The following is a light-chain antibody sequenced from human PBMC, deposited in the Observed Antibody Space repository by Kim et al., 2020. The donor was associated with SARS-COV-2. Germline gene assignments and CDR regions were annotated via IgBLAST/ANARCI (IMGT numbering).Light chain of an antibody. CDR1: NIGDKS. Sequence: SYELTQPPSESVTPGKTARISCGGDNIGDKSVHWYQKKPGQAPVLVIHYNSDRPSGIPERFSGSNSGNTATLTISGVDAGDEADYYCQVWDSTSDPVIFGGGTKVTVL. CDR3: QVWDSTSDPVI. V-gene: IGLV3-21*01. CDR2: YNS. J-gene: IGLJ2*01.